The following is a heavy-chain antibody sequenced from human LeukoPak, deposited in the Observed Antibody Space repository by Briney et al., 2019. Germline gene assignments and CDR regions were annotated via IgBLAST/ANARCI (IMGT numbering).Heavy chain of an antibody. CDR2: ISAYNGNT. CDR1: GYTFTSYG. D-gene: IGHD6-13*01. V-gene: IGHV1-18*01. J-gene: IGHJ6*03. Sequence: GSVKVSCKASGYTFTSYGISWVRQAPGQGLEWMGWISAYNGNTNYAQKLQGRVTMTTDTSTSTAYMELSSLRSEDTAVYYCARGVSAAAGTYYYYYYMDVWGKGTTVTISS. CDR3: ARGVSAAAGTYYYYYYMDV.